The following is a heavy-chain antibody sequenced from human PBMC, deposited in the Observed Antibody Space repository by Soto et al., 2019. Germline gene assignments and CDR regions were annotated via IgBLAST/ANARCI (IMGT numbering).Heavy chain of an antibody. CDR3: AKDIVRWGSSSRYGFDY. Sequence: EVQLVESGGGLVQPGRSLRLSCAASGFTFDDYAMHWVRQAPGKGLEGVSGISWNSGSIGYADSVKGRFTISRDNAKNSLYLQMNSLRAEDTALYYCAKDIVRWGSSSRYGFDYWGQGTLVTVSS. V-gene: IGHV3-9*01. CDR2: ISWNSGSI. CDR1: GFTFDDYA. J-gene: IGHJ4*02. D-gene: IGHD6-13*01.